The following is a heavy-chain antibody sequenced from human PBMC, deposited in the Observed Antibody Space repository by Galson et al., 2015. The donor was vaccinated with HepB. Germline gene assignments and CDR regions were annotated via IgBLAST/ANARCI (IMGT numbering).Heavy chain of an antibody. CDR3: ARDPSGWSEGMDV. V-gene: IGHV3-33*08. CDR1: GFTFSSYG. J-gene: IGHJ6*02. CDR2: IWCDGSNK. Sequence: SLRLSCAASGFTFSSYGMHWVRQAPGKGLEWVAVIWCDGSNKYYADSVKGRFTISRDNSKNTLYLQMNSLRAEDTAVYYCARDPSGWSEGMDVWGQGTTGTVSS. D-gene: IGHD1-1*01.